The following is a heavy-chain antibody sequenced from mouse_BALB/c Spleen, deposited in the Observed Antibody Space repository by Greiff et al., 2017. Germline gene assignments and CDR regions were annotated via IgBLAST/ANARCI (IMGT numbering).Heavy chain of an antibody. CDR2: ISYSGRS. CDR1: GYSITSDYA. CDR3: STSPFDY. D-gene: IGHD2-1*01. V-gene: IGHV3-2*02. J-gene: IGHJ2*01. Sequence: EVQLVESGPGLVKPSQSLSLTCTVTGYSITSDYAWNSIGQFPGNKLEWMGYISYSGRSSYNQSLKSRISITPDTSKNHFFLQLNSVTTDDTATYYCSTSPFDYWGQGTTLTVSS.